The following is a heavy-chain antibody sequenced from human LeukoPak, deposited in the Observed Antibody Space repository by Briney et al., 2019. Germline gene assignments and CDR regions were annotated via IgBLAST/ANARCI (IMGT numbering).Heavy chain of an antibody. J-gene: IGHJ4*02. Sequence: GGSLRLSCAASGFTFSNVWMSWVRQAPGKGLEWVGRIKTKTDGGTTDYAAPVKGRFTISRDNAKNSLYLQMNSLRVEDTAVYYCGREWAVDFWGQGTLVTVSS. CDR3: GREWAVDF. CDR1: GFTFSNVW. V-gene: IGHV3-15*01. D-gene: IGHD1-26*01. CDR2: IKTKTDGGTT.